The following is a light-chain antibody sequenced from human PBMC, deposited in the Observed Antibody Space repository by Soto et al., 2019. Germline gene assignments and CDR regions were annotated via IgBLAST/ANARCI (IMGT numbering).Light chain of an antibody. CDR3: QSYDRSLSGNVV. CDR2: DDI. CDR1: SSNIGANSG. J-gene: IGLJ2*01. V-gene: IGLV1-40*01. Sequence: QSVLTQPPSVSGAPGQRVIITCTGSSSNIGANSGVHWYQQLPGTAPKLLIYDDINRPSGIPDRFSGSKSGTSASLAITGLQAEDEADYYYQSYDRSLSGNVVFGGGTKVTVL.